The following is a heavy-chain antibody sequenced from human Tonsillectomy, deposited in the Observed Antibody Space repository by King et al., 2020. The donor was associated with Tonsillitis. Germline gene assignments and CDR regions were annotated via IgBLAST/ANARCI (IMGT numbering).Heavy chain of an antibody. CDR1: GFTFSSYG. Sequence: VQLVESGGGVVQPGGSLRLSCAASGFTFSSYGMHWVRQAPGKGLEWVAFIRYDGSNKFYVDSVKGRFTISRDNSKNTLYLQMNSLRAEDTAVYYCAHGAPPPYGSGCSVPLDYWGQGTLVTVSS. D-gene: IGHD3-10*01. V-gene: IGHV3-30*02. CDR3: AHGAPPPYGSGCSVPLDY. CDR2: IRYDGSNK. J-gene: IGHJ4*02.